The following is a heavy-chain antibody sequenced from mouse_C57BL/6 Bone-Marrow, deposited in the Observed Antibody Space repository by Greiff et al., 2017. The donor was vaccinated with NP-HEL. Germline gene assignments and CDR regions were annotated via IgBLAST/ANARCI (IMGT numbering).Heavy chain of an antibody. CDR1: GYAFSSYW. J-gene: IGHJ3*01. Sequence: VQLQESGAELVKPGASVKISCKASGYAFSSYWMNWVKQRPGKGLEWIGQIYPGDGDTNYNGKFKGKATLTADKSSSTAYMQLSSLTSEDSAVYFCARDRDYSNLAYWGQGTLVTVSA. CDR3: ARDRDYSNLAY. V-gene: IGHV1-80*01. D-gene: IGHD2-5*01. CDR2: IYPGDGDT.